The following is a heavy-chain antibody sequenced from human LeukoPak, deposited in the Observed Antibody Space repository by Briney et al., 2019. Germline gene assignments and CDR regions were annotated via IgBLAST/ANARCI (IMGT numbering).Heavy chain of an antibody. J-gene: IGHJ5*02. Sequence: GGSLRLSCAASGFTFEDYAMHWVRQAPGKGLEWVSGISRNSGSVNYADSVKGRFSISRDNAKNSLFLQMDSLRAEDTALYYCARGCSSSWFGCPTASNWFDPWGQGTLVTVSS. CDR1: GFTFEDYA. D-gene: IGHD6-13*01. CDR2: ISRNSGSV. V-gene: IGHV3-9*01. CDR3: ARGCSSSWFGCPTASNWFDP.